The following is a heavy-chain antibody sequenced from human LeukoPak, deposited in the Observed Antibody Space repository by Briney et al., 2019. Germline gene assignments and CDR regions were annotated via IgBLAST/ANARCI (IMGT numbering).Heavy chain of an antibody. V-gene: IGHV3-21*01. CDR1: GFTFSSYS. CDR2: ISSGSSYI. D-gene: IGHD1-7*01. J-gene: IGHJ5*02. Sequence: GGSLRLSCAASGFTFSSYSMNWVRQAPGKGLEWVSSISSGSSYIYYADSVKGRFTISRDNAKNSLYLQMNSLRAEDTAVYYCASGYNWNSNWFDPWGQGTLVTVSS. CDR3: ASGYNWNSNWFDP.